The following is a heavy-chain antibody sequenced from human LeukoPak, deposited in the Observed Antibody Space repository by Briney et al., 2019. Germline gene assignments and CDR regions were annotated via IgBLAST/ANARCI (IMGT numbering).Heavy chain of an antibody. V-gene: IGHV4-34*01. CDR1: GGSFSDYY. Sequence: PSETLSLTCAVYGGSFSDYYWSWIRQSPGKGLEWIGEINHSGSTNYNPSLKSRVTISIDTSKNQFSLKLISVTAADTAVYYCAYSRGYQPHWGQGTLVTVSS. CDR2: INHSGST. J-gene: IGHJ1*01. D-gene: IGHD3-22*01. CDR3: AYSRGYQPH.